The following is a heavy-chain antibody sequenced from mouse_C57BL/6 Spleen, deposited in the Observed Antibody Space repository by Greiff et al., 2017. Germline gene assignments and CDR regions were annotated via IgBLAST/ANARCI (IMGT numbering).Heavy chain of an antibody. CDR3: AREGAH. Sequence: ESGPGLVKPSQSLSLTCSVTGYSITSGYYWDWIRQFPGNKLEWMGYKSYDGSNNYNPSLKNRISITRDTSKNQFFLKLNSVTTEDTATYYCAREGAHWGQGALVTVSA. J-gene: IGHJ3*01. CDR1: GYSITSGYY. CDR2: KSYDGSN. V-gene: IGHV3-6*01.